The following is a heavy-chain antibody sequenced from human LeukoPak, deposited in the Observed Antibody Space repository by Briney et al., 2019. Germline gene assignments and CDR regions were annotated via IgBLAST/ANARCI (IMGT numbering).Heavy chain of an antibody. V-gene: IGHV3-21*01. CDR2: ISSSSSYI. CDR3: ARGDSPYTNFGVIIMAGFDY. CDR1: GFTFSSYS. D-gene: IGHD3-3*01. Sequence: GGSLRLSCAASGFTFSSYSMNWVRQAPGKGLEWVSSISSSSSYIYYADSVKGRFTISRGNAKNSLYLQMNSLRVEDTAVYYCARGDSPYTNFGVIIMAGFDYWGQGTLVTVSS. J-gene: IGHJ4*02.